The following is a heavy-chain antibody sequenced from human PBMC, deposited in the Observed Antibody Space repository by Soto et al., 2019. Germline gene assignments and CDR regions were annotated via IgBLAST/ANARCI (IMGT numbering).Heavy chain of an antibody. CDR3: ARDWKGPYSSRWHFDY. V-gene: IGHV3-21*01. D-gene: IGHD6-13*01. CDR2: ISSSSSYI. Sequence: EVQLVESGGGLVKPGGSLRLSCAASGFTFSSYSMNWVRQAPGKGLEWVSSISSSSSYIYYADSVEGRFTISRDNAKNXLYLQMTSLRAEDTAVYYCARDWKGPYSSRWHFDYWGQGTLVTVSS. J-gene: IGHJ4*02. CDR1: GFTFSSYS.